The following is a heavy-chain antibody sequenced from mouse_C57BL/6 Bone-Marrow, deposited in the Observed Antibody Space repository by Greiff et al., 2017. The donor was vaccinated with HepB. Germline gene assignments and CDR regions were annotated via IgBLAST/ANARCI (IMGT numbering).Heavy chain of an antibody. CDR1: GYTFTDYN. Sequence: EVQLQQSGPELVKPGASVKIPCKASGYTFTDYNMDWVKQSHGKSLEWIGDINPNNGGTIYNQKFKGKATLTVDKSSSTAYMELRSLTTEDSAIYYCARRGDGPYYFDYWGQGTTLTVSS. V-gene: IGHV1-18*01. D-gene: IGHD2-3*01. CDR2: INPNNGGT. J-gene: IGHJ2*01. CDR3: ARRGDGPYYFDY.